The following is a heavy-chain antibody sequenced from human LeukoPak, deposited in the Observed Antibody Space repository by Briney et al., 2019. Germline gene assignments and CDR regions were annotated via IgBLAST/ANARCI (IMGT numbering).Heavy chain of an antibody. D-gene: IGHD2-2*01. CDR2: ISWNSGSI. J-gene: IGHJ4*02. CDR3: VRDSLQPAAVLDY. Sequence: GGSLRLSCAASGFTFDDYAMHWVRQAPGKGLEWVSGISWNSGSIGYADSVKGRFTISRDNSKNSLYLQMKSLTNEDTALYFCVRDSLQPAAVLDYWGQGTLVTVSS. V-gene: IGHV3-9*01. CDR1: GFTFDDYA.